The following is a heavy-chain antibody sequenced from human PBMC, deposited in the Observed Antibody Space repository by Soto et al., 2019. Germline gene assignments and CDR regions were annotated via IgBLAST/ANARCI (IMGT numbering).Heavy chain of an antibody. J-gene: IGHJ4*01. CDR1: GASVTSTGYY. CDR2: ILHNGNA. D-gene: IGHD6-19*01. CDR3: TRVSAVSAECYFDY. Sequence: QVQLRESGPGLMRPSQTLSLTCTVSGASVTSTGYYWTWIRQSPGKGLEWLGYILHNGNADYSPSLETRLSVSLDSSKNQFSLKVSSVSAADTAIYFCTRVSAVSAECYFDYWGHGALVTVSS. V-gene: IGHV4-30-4*01.